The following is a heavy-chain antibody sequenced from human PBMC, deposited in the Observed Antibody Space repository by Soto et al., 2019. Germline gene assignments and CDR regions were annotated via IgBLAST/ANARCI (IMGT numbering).Heavy chain of an antibody. V-gene: IGHV3-48*02. J-gene: IGHJ4*02. D-gene: IGHD5-18*01. CDR3: VGDQDVHTPMVHGNY. Sequence: EVPLVESGGGLVQPAESLRLSCTASGITFSRYSMNWVRQAPGKGLEWLAYSSSRKTTYADSEKGRFTISRDNAKNSVYLQMNSLRDEDTAVYYCVGDQDVHTPMVHGNYWGRGTRVTVSS. CDR2: SSSRKT. CDR1: GITFSRYS.